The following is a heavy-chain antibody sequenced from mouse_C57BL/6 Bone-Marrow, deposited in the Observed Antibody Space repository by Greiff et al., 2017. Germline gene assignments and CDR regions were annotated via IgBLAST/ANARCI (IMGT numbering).Heavy chain of an antibody. Sequence: QVQLQQPGAELVKPGASVKMSCKASGYTFTSYWITWVKQRPGQGLEWIGDIYPGSGSTNYNDKFKSKATLTVDTSSSTACMQLSSLTSEDSAVYYCARPYYGSSYGFAYWGQGTLVTVSA. CDR2: IYPGSGST. V-gene: IGHV1-55*01. CDR1: GYTFTSYW. CDR3: ARPYYGSSYGFAY. J-gene: IGHJ3*01. D-gene: IGHD1-1*01.